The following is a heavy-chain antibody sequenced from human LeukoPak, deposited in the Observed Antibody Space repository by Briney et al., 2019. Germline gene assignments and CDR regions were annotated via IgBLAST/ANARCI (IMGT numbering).Heavy chain of an antibody. V-gene: IGHV4-59*01. D-gene: IGHD3-10*01. J-gene: IGHJ5*02. CDR3: ARDAYYYGSGSSP. CDR2: IYYTGST. CDR1: GGSISRDY. Sequence: PSETLSLTCTVSGGSISRDYWSWIRQPPGKGLEWIGYIYYTGSTNYNPSLNSRVTISLETSKNQFSLNLSSVTAADTAVYYCARDAYYYGSGSSPWGQGTLVTVSS.